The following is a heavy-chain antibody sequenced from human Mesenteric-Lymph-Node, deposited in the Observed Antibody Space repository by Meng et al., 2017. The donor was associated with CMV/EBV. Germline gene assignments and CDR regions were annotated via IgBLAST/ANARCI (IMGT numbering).Heavy chain of an antibody. CDR1: SIGFSPYF. D-gene: IGHD6-13*01. CDR2: ISYSRPT. V-gene: IGHV4-39*07. Sequence: SIGFSPYFGGSIRQSPGTGLEWIRSISYSRPTYYNPSLKTRVLLSVDPSMSVATSKMHFSLSLTSVTAADTAVYYCVRCINWYSSDYWGQGTLVTVSS. J-gene: IGHJ4*02. CDR3: VRCINWYSSDY.